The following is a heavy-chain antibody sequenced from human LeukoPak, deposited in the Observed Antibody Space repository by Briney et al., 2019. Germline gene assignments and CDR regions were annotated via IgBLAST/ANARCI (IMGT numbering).Heavy chain of an antibody. CDR3: ARGVTAYYYDSSGYDAFDI. Sequence: GASVKVSCKASDYTFTSYGISWVRQAPGQGLEWMGWISAYNGNTNYAQKLQGRVTMTTDTSTSTAYMELRSLRSDDTAVYYCARGVTAYYYDSSGYDAFDIWGQGTMVTVSS. CDR2: ISAYNGNT. V-gene: IGHV1-18*01. J-gene: IGHJ3*02. CDR1: DYTFTSYG. D-gene: IGHD3-22*01.